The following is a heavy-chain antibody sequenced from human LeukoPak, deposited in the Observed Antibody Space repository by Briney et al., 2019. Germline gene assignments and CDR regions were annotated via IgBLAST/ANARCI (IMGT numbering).Heavy chain of an antibody. V-gene: IGHV4-59*11. CDR1: GGSISSHY. J-gene: IGHJ4*02. Sequence: SETLSLTCTVSGGSISSHYWSWIRQPPGKGLEWIGYIHYSGTTNYNPSLTSRVSMSADTSENQMSLRLSSVTAADTAVYYCAKDLTRSSGGFDYWGQGTLVTVSS. CDR3: AKDLTRSSGGFDY. D-gene: IGHD6-6*01. CDR2: IHYSGTT.